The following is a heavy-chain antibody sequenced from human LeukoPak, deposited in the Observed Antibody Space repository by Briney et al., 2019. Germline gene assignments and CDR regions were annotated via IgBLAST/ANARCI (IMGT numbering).Heavy chain of an antibody. Sequence: GGSLRLSCAASGFTFSSSAMTWVRQAPGKGLEWVSVISGSGTSTYYADSVKGRFTISRDNSKNTLYLQMNSLRAEDTAVYYCAKSPSYSSGWPLDYWGQGTLVTVSS. J-gene: IGHJ4*02. CDR1: GFTFSSSA. CDR2: ISGSGTST. D-gene: IGHD6-19*01. CDR3: AKSPSYSSGWPLDY. V-gene: IGHV3-23*01.